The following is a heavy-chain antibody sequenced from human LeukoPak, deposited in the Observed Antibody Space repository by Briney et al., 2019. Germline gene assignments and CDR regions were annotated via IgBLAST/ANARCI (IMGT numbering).Heavy chain of an antibody. D-gene: IGHD6-13*01. CDR2: IYSGGKT. V-gene: IGHV3-66*01. Sequence: GGSLRLSCAASGFTVSGNYMSWVRQAPGKGLEWVSIIYSGGKTHHAASVKDRFTISRDNSKNTLYLQMNSLRAEDTAVYYCARSLSSSWYEFDYWGQGTLVTVSS. CDR3: ARSLSSSWYEFDY. CDR1: GFTVSGNY. J-gene: IGHJ4*02.